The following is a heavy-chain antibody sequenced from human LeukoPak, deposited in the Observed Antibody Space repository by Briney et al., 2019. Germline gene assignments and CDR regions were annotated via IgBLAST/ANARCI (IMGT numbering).Heavy chain of an antibody. D-gene: IGHD1-1*01. Sequence: SETLSPTCTVSGGSISSSSSYWGWIRQPPGKGLEWIGSIYYSGSTYYNPSLKSRVTISVDTSKNQFSLKLSSVTAADTAVYYCARQTKTWDIGTTESWFDPWGQGTLVTVSS. CDR3: ARQTKTWDIGTTESWFDP. V-gene: IGHV4-39*07. CDR2: IYYSGST. CDR1: GGSISSSSSY. J-gene: IGHJ5*02.